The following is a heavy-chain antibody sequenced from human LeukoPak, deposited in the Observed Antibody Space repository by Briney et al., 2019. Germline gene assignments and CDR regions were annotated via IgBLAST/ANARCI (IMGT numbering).Heavy chain of an antibody. CDR3: VRHEEEDGYNAKTFDF. Sequence: SETLSLTCTVSGGSITNSNYYWGWVRQPPGKVLEWIGAFYYSGNTYYNPSLKSRATMSVDTSKNQFSLSLTSVTAADTAVYFCVRHEEEDGYNAKTFDFWGQGTLVTVSS. V-gene: IGHV4-39*01. D-gene: IGHD5-24*01. J-gene: IGHJ4*02. CDR2: FYYSGNT. CDR1: GGSITNSNYY.